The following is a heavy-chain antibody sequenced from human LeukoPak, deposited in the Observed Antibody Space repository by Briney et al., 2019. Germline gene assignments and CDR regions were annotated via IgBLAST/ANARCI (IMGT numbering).Heavy chain of an antibody. CDR2: FYSRGTT. CDR1: GGSITNYY. J-gene: IGHJ4*02. CDR3: VRDEGLTGYPDY. V-gene: IGHV4-4*07. D-gene: IGHD3-9*01. Sequence: SETLSFTCSVSGGSITNYYWSWIRQPAGKGLEWIGRFYSRGTTYYNPPLRSRVSLSGDESKNQLSLKMYSVTAADTAVYYCVRDEGLTGYPDYWGQGTLVTVSS.